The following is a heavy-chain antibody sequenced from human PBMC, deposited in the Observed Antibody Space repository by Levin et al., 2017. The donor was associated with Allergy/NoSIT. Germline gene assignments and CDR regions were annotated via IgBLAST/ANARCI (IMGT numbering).Heavy chain of an antibody. J-gene: IGHJ4*02. CDR2: INHRGST. V-gene: IGHV4-34*01. Sequence: SPTLSLTCAVSGGSFNGFYWTWIRPTPGKGLEWLGEINHRGSTNYNASLKSRVTISVDTSKNQFSLNLTSVTAADTAIYNCARGRTVRGVVNMDYWGQGTLVTVST. D-gene: IGHD3-10*02. CDR3: ARGRTVRGVVNMDY. CDR1: GGSFNGFY.